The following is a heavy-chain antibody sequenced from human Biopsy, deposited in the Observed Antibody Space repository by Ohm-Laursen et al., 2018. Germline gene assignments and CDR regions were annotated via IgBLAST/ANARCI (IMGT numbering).Heavy chain of an antibody. J-gene: IGHJ4*02. CDR2: IYYSGNT. CDR3: ARQVDFWSGYVDY. D-gene: IGHD3-3*01. CDR1: GGSISDSTYH. V-gene: IGHV4-39*01. Sequence: TLSLTCTVSGGSISDSTYHWGWIRQSPGKGLEWIGNIYYSGNTDYSPSLKSRVTISIDTSKNQFSLKLRSVTAADTAVYYCARQVDFWSGYVDYWGQGTLVAVSS.